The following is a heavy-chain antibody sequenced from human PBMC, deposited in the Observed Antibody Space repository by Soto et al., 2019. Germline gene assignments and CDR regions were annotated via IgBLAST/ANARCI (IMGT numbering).Heavy chain of an antibody. D-gene: IGHD4-17*01. V-gene: IGHV2-5*02. J-gene: IGHJ5*01. CDR3: AHTVTVAGWFDS. CDR2: IYWDDDK. CDR1: GFSFTISGVG. Sequence: QITLKESGPTLVKPTQTLTLTCTFSGFSFTISGVGVGWIRQPPGKALEWLALIYWDDDKRYSPSLKSRLAITKDTSKNQVVLTMTNMDPVDTATYYCAHTVTVAGWFDSWGQGTLVTVSS.